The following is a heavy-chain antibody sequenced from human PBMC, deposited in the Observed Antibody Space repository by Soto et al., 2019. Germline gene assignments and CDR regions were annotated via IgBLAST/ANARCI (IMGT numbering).Heavy chain of an antibody. V-gene: IGHV5-51*01. CDR1: GYSFATYW. CDR2: IYPGDSDT. J-gene: IGHJ6*02. Sequence: GESLKIFCKGSGYSFATYWIGWVRQMPGKGLEWMGIIYPGDSDTRYSPSFQGQVTISADKSISTAYLQWSSLKASDTAMYYCARTSMQSRGYSYGHGGMDVWGQGTTVTVSS. CDR3: ARTSMQSRGYSYGHGGMDV. D-gene: IGHD5-18*01.